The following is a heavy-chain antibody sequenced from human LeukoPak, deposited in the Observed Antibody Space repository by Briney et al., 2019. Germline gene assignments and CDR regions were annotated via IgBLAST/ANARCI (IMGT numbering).Heavy chain of an antibody. CDR2: ISGSGGST. D-gene: IGHD5-12*01. CDR3: AKGGAWLRFDD. Sequence: GGSLRLSCAASGFTFTIYAMTWVRQAPGKGLEWVSAISGSGGSTYYADSVKGRFTISRDDSKNTLYLQMNNLRAEDTAVYYCAKGGAWLRFDDWGQGILVTVSS. J-gene: IGHJ4*02. V-gene: IGHV3-23*01. CDR1: GFTFTIYA.